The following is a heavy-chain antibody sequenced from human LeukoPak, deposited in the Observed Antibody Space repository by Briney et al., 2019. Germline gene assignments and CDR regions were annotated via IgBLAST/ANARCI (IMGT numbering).Heavy chain of an antibody. CDR3: ARDPSEGYFDY. J-gene: IGHJ4*02. CDR1: GFTFSSYG. CDR2: IWYDGSNK. V-gene: IGHV3-33*01. Sequence: GRSLRLSCAASGFTFSSYGMHWVRQAPGKGLEWVAVIWYDGSNKYYADSVKGRFTISRDNSKNTLYLQMNSLRAEDTAVYYCARDPSEGYFDYWGQGTPVTVSS.